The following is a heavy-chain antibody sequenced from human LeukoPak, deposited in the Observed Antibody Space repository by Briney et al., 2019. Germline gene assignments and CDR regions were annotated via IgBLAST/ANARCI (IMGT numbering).Heavy chain of an antibody. CDR3: ARATPPPYYDFWSGYYVPDV. D-gene: IGHD3-3*01. CDR2: INPNSGGT. J-gene: IGHJ6*04. Sequence: ASVKVSCKASGYTFTGYYMHWVRQAPGQGLEWMGWINPNSGGTNYAQKFQGRVTMTRDTSISTAYMELRSLRSDDTAVYYCARATPPPYYDFWSGYYVPDVWGKGTTVTVSS. CDR1: GYTFTGYY. V-gene: IGHV1-2*02.